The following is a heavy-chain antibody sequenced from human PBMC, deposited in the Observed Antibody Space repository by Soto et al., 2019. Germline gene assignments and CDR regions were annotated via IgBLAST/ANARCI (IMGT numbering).Heavy chain of an antibody. CDR2: INHSGST. Sequence: PSETLSLTCAVYGGSFSGYYWSWIRQPPGKGLEWIGEINHSGSTNYNPSLKSRVTISVDTSKNQFSLKLSSVTAADTAVYYCARGGDRSSSWYPSTHWFDPWGQGTLLTVSS. CDR3: ARGGDRSSSWYPSTHWFDP. D-gene: IGHD6-13*01. CDR1: GGSFSGYY. V-gene: IGHV4-34*01. J-gene: IGHJ5*02.